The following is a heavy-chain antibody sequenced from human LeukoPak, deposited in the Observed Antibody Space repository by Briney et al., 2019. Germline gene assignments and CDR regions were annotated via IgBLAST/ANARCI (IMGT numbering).Heavy chain of an antibody. V-gene: IGHV3-30*04. CDR3: AKVPGSLWAFDI. Sequence: GGSLRLSCAASGFTFSSYAMHWVRQAPGKGLEWVAVVSYDGSNKYYADSVKGRFTISRDNSKNTLYLQMNSLRAEDTAFYFCAKVPGSLWAFDIWGQGTMVTVSS. CDR2: VSYDGSNK. CDR1: GFTFSSYA. J-gene: IGHJ3*02. D-gene: IGHD2-15*01.